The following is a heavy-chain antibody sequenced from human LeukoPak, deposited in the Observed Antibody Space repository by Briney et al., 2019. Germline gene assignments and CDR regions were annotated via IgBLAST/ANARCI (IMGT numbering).Heavy chain of an antibody. CDR1: GGSFSGYY. V-gene: IGHV4-34*01. Sequence: PSETLSLTCAVYGGSFSGYYWSWIRQPPGKGLEWIGEINHSGSTNYNPSLKSRVTISVDTSKNQFSLKLSSVTAADTAVYYCARGHPRRGAFDPWGQGTLVTVSS. CDR2: INHSGST. J-gene: IGHJ5*02. D-gene: IGHD5-24*01. CDR3: ARGHPRRGAFDP.